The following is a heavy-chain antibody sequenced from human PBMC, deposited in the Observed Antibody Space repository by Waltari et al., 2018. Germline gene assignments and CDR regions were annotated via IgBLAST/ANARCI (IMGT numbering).Heavy chain of an antibody. D-gene: IGHD3-3*01. Sequence: QMQLQESGPGLVKPSATLSLTCTGSGGTISRYYCSWLRPPAGMGLEWIGRIYTSGRTNYNPSLKSRVTMSVDTSKNQFSLKLSSVTAADTAVYYCARQPPSFWSGYIDYWGQGTLVTVSS. J-gene: IGHJ4*02. CDR3: ARQPPSFWSGYIDY. CDR2: IYTSGRT. CDR1: GGTISRYY. V-gene: IGHV4-4*07.